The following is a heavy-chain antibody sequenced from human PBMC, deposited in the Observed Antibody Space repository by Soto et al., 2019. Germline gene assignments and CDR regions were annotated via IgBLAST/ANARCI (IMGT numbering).Heavy chain of an antibody. J-gene: IGHJ4*02. CDR1: GFTFSSYW. V-gene: IGHV3-74*01. CDR2: ISSDGTST. CDR3: VRGAPFDY. Sequence: EVPLVESGGGVVQPGGSLRLSCAASGFTFSSYWMHWVRQVPGKGLVWVSRISSDGTSTAYADSVKGRFTISRDNAKNALYLQMNSLRAEDTAVYSCVRGAPFDYWGQGTLVTVSS.